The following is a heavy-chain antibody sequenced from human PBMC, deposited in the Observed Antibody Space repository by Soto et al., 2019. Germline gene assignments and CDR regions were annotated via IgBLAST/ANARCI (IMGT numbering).Heavy chain of an antibody. CDR2: IIPIFGTA. CDR1: GGTFSSYA. V-gene: IGHV1-69*13. CDR3: ARDKGYGSGSYTTNYYYYYGMDA. J-gene: IGHJ6*02. Sequence: SVKVSCKASGGTFSSYAISWVRQAPGQGLEWMGGIIPIFGTANYAQKFQGRVTITADESTSTAYMELSSLRSEDTAVYYCARDKGYGSGSYTTNYYYYYGMDAWGQGTTVTVSS. D-gene: IGHD3-10*01.